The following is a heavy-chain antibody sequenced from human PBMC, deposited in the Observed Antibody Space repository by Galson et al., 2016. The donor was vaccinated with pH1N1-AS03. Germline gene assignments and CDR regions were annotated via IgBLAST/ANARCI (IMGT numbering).Heavy chain of an antibody. D-gene: IGHD3-3*01. CDR1: GFTFSDYA. Sequence: SLRLSCAASGFTFSDYAMHWVRQAPGKGLEYVSAISSDASGTYYANSVKGSFTISRDNSKNTVYLQMGSLRAEDMAVYYCARRRSYYDFWSGYSDYWGQGTLVTVSS. V-gene: IGHV3-64*01. CDR2: ISSDASGT. CDR3: ARRRSYYDFWSGYSDY. J-gene: IGHJ4*02.